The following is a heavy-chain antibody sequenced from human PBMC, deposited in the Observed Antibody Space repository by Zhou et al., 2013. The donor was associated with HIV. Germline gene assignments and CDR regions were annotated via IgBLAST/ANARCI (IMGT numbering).Heavy chain of an antibody. D-gene: IGHD3-10*01. CDR3: ARAQLDYGSGSYYTDPYFDY. J-gene: IGHJ4*02. Sequence: QVQLVQSGAEVKKPGSSVKVSCKASGGTFNYYGFSWVRQAPGQGLEWMGKIIPILGTVNYAQKFQVRVTITADESTSTAYMELSSLTSEDTAVYYCARAQLDYGSGSYYTDPYFDYWGQGTLVTVSS. V-gene: IGHV1-69*11. CDR1: GGTFNYYG. CDR2: IIPILGTV.